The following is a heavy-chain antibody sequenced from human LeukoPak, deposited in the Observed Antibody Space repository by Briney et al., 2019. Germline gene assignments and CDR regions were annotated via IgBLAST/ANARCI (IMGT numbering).Heavy chain of an antibody. CDR2: ISYHGDIT. CDR1: GFTFSSYA. CDR3: ARDATYYYDWGSSGPHYFDF. V-gene: IGHV3-30*01. J-gene: IGHJ4*02. Sequence: GGSLRLSCAASGFTFSSYAMHWVRQAPGKGLEWVALISYHGDITYYADSVKGRFTLSRDNSKTTLFLQLNSLRAEDTAVYYCARDATYYYDWGSSGPHYFDFWGKGTLVTVSS. D-gene: IGHD3-10*01.